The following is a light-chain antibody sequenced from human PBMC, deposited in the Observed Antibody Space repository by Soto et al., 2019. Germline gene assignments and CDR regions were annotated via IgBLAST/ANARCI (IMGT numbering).Light chain of an antibody. Sequence: DIQMTQSPSSLSASVGDRVTITCRASQGISNYLAWYQQKPGKVPKLLIYAASTLQSGVPSRFSGSGSGTDFTLTISSLQPEDGATYYCQKYNSAPQAFGQGTKVDI. CDR2: AAS. V-gene: IGKV1-27*01. J-gene: IGKJ1*01. CDR3: QKYNSAPQA. CDR1: QGISNY.